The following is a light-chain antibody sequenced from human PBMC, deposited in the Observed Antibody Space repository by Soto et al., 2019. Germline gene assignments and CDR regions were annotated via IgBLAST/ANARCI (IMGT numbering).Light chain of an antibody. J-gene: IGKJ1*01. CDR3: QQYNVNPWT. CDR1: QSISSW. CDR2: QAS. Sequence: DIQMTHSPSTLSASVGDRVTIACRASQSISSWLAWYQQKPGKAPNLLIYQASSLESGVPSRFSGAGSGTEFTLTISSLQPDDFATYYCQQYNVNPWTFGQGTKV. V-gene: IGKV1-5*03.